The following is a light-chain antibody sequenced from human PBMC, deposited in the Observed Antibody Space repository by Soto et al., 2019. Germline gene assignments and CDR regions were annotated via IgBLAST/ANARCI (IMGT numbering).Light chain of an antibody. CDR3: QVWDSSTAV. CDR2: RDS. V-gene: IGLV3-9*01. Sequence: SYELTQPLSVSVALGQTARITCGGNNIGSKNVHWYQQKPGQAPVLVIYRDSNRPSGIPERFSGSNSGNTATLTISRAQAGDEADHYCQVWDSSTAVFGGGTKVTVL. J-gene: IGLJ3*02. CDR1: NIGSKN.